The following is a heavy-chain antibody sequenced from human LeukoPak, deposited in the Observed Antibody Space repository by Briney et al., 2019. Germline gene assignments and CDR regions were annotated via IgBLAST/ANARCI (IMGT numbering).Heavy chain of an antibody. V-gene: IGHV3-33*06. CDR2: IWYDGSNK. J-gene: IGHJ4*02. CDR1: GVTFSSYG. Sequence: GGSLRLSCAASGVTFSSYGMHWVRQAPGKGLEWVAVIWYDGSNKYYADSVKGRFTISRDNSKNTLYLQMNSLRAEDTAVYYCAKAAEEYYDYVWGSYRNDYWGQGTLVTVSS. CDR3: AKAAEEYYDYVWGSYRNDY. D-gene: IGHD3-16*02.